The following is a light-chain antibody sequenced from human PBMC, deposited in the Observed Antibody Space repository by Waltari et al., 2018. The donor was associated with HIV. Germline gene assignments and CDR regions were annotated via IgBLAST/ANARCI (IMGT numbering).Light chain of an antibody. CDR2: TTS. CDR3: LQDHDFPRT. CDR1: QAIRND. Sequence: AIQMTQSPSSLSASVGDRVTLTCRASQAIRNDLACFQQIPGKAPKLLIYTTSTSQSGVPSRFSASGSGSDFTLTISSLQPEDFATYYCLQDHDFPRTFGQGTKVDLK. V-gene: IGKV1-6*01. J-gene: IGKJ1*01.